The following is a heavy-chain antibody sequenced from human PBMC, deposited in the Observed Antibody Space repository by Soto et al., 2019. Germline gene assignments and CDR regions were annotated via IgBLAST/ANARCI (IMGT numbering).Heavy chain of an antibody. CDR1: GLRFNDSA. CDR3: SRKFDGAADRPSHFYGMDF. Sequence: EVQLVESGVGLVRPGESLKLSCAAAGLRFNDSALHWVRQVSGNALAWVGRLSNQANSYATIYASSVKGRFTMSRDDSKNTAYLLMTILKIDDTAVYYCSRKFDGAADRPSHFYGMDFWGHGMTVTVSS. V-gene: IGHV3-73*02. CDR2: LSNQANSYAT. D-gene: IGHD6-13*01. J-gene: IGHJ6*02.